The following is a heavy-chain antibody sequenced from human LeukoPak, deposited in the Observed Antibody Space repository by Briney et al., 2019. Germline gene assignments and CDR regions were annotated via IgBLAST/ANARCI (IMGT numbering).Heavy chain of an antibody. Sequence: SVKVSCKASGGTFSSYAISWVRQAPGQGLEWMGGIIPIFGTANYAQKFQGRVTITADESTSTAYMELSSLRSEDTAVHYCARVFRGRSGAARPLGVDYYYYMDVWGKGTTVTVSS. J-gene: IGHJ6*03. CDR2: IIPIFGTA. CDR1: GGTFSSYA. D-gene: IGHD6-6*01. CDR3: ARVFRGRSGAARPLGVDYYYYMDV. V-gene: IGHV1-69*13.